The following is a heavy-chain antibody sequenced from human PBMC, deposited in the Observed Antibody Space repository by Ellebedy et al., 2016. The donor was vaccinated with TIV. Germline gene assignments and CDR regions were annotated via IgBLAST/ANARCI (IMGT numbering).Heavy chain of an antibody. D-gene: IGHD3-3*01. V-gene: IGHV4-59*12. CDR3: ARSESILISGVDFSGMFDH. J-gene: IGHJ4*02. CDR1: GGSISPFY. CDR2: SYHSGSA. Sequence: SETLSLTXIVSGGSISPFYWSWIRRSPGKGLEWIGYSYHSGSAMYNPSFQSRVTISVDKSKNRVSLMLASAGAADTAVYYCARSESILISGVDFSGMFDHWGQGILVIVSS.